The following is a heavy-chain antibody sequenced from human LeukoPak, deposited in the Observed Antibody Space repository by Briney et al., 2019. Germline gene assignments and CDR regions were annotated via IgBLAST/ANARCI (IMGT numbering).Heavy chain of an antibody. V-gene: IGHV4-59*01. Sequence: PSQTLSLTCTVSGGSISSYYWSWIRQPPGKGLEWIGYIYYSGSTNYNPSLKSRVTISVDTSKNQFSLKLSSVTAADTAVYYCARETLVNGMDVWGQGTTVTVSS. CDR2: IYYSGST. J-gene: IGHJ6*02. CDR3: ARETLVNGMDV. CDR1: GGSISSYY. D-gene: IGHD4-23*01.